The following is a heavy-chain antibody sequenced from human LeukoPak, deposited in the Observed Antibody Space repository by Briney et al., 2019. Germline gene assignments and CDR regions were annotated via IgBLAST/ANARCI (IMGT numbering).Heavy chain of an antibody. CDR2: IKSKTDGGTT. J-gene: IGHJ4*02. V-gene: IGHV3-15*01. CDR1: GFTFSNAW. Sequence: GGSLRLSCAASGFTFSNAWMSWVRQAPGKGLEWVGRIKSKTDGGTTDYAAPVKGRFTISRDDSKNTLYLQMNSLKTEDTAVYYCTTDDITILGVVIRGYYWGQGTLVTVSS. D-gene: IGHD3-3*01. CDR3: TTDDITILGVVIRGYY.